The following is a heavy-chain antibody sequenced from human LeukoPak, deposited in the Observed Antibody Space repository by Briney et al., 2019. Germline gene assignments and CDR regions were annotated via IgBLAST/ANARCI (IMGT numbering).Heavy chain of an antibody. J-gene: IGHJ3*02. CDR1: GGSISSGLYY. V-gene: IGHV4-61*02. CDR2: IYTSGST. D-gene: IGHD6-13*01. Sequence: SETLSLTCTVSGGSISSGLYYWSWIRQSAGKGLEWIGRIYTSGSTNYNPSLKSRVTISVDTSKNQFSLKLSSETAADTAVYYCATTEATGTRAFDIWGQGTLVTVSS. CDR3: ATTEATGTRAFDI.